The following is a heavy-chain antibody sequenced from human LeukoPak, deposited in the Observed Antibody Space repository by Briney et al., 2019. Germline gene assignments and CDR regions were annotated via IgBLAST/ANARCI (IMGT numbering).Heavy chain of an antibody. CDR2: INPNSGGT. CDR3: ARALEYGSGAGLIFDY. CDR1: GYTFTGYY. J-gene: IGHJ4*02. D-gene: IGHD6-19*01. Sequence: ASVKVSCKASGYTFTGYYMHWVRQAPGQGLEWMGWINPNSGGTNYAQKFQGRVTMTRDTSISTAYMDLSRLRSDDTAVYYCARALEYGSGAGLIFDYGGQGTLVTVSS. V-gene: IGHV1-2*02.